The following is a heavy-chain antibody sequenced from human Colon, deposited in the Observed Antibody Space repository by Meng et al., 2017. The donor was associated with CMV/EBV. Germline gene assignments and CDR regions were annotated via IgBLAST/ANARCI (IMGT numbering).Heavy chain of an antibody. CDR1: GFPFSDYY. J-gene: IGHJ6*02. Sequence: GESLKISCAVSGFPFSDYYMTWIRQAPGKGLEWLSYISSTGSSIYYADSVKGRFTISRDNAKNSLYLQMKSLRPEDTALYYCAKDVGANFFYGLDVWGQGTTVTVSS. D-gene: IGHD1-26*01. V-gene: IGHV3-11*01. CDR3: AKDVGANFFYGLDV. CDR2: ISSTGSSI.